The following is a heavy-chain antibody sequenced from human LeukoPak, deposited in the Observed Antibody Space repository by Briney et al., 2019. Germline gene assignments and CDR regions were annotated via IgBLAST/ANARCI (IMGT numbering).Heavy chain of an antibody. CDR2: MYPGDSDT. J-gene: IGHJ4*02. CDR3: ARFDYVDRYYFDY. V-gene: IGHV5-51*01. D-gene: IGHD4-17*01. CDR1: GYSFTSYW. Sequence: GESLKISCKGSGYSFTSYWIGWVRQMPGKGLEWIGIMYPGDSDTRYSPSFQGQVTISADKSISTAYLQWSSLKASDTAMYYCARFDYVDRYYFDYWGQGTLVTVSS.